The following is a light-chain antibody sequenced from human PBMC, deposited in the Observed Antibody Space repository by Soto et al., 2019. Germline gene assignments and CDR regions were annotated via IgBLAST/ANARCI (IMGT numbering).Light chain of an antibody. J-gene: IGLJ1*01. CDR1: SSDVGDYNY. CDR3: ISYTGSSTSYV. Sequence: QSALTQPRSVSGSPGQSVTISCTGTSSDVGDYNYVSWYQQYPGKAPKLIIYEVSNRPSGVSSRFSGSKSGNTASLTISGLQAEDEADYYCISYTGSSTSYVFGSGTKLTVL. CDR2: EVS. V-gene: IGLV2-14*01.